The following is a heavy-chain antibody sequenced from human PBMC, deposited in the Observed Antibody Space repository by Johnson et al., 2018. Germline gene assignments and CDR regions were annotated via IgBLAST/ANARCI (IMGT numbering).Heavy chain of an antibody. D-gene: IGHD3-16*01. CDR1: GGTFSSYA. V-gene: IGHV1-69*04. CDR3: ASRMYYDYVWGSYVTFDI. CDR2: IIPILGIA. J-gene: IGHJ3*02. Sequence: QVQLVQSGAEVKKPGSSVKVSCKASGGTFSSYAISWVRQAPGQGLEWMGRIIPILGIANYAQKFQGRVTITAEESTSTAYMELSSLRSEDTAVYYCASRMYYDYVWGSYVTFDIWGQGTMVTVSS.